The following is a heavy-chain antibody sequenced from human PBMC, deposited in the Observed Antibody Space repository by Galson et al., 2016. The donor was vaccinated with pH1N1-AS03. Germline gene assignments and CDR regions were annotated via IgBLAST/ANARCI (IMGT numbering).Heavy chain of an antibody. V-gene: IGHV4-30-4*08. CDR3: ARTHDYGGNVFDY. CDR1: GDSISSGDYF. CDR2: IYYTGNT. D-gene: IGHD4-23*01. Sequence: TLSLTCTVSGDSISSGDYFWSWIRQHPGKGLEWIGHIYYTGNTYYNPSLKSRVTISVDTSKNQFSLKLSSVTAADTAVYYCARTHDYGGNVFDYWGQGTLVTVSS. J-gene: IGHJ4*02.